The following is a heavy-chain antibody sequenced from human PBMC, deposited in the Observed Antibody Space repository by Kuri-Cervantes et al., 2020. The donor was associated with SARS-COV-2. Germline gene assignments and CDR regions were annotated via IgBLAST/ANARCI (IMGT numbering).Heavy chain of an antibody. D-gene: IGHD6-13*01. V-gene: IGHV3-30*03. CDR2: ISYDGSNK. J-gene: IGHJ6*02. Sequence: LSLTCAASGFTFGSYGMHWVRQAQGKGLEWVAVISYDGSNKYYADSVKGRFTISRDNSKNTLYLQMNSLRAEDTAVYYCARLGVAAAGSYYYYGMDVWGQGTTVTVSS. CDR1: GFTFGSYG. CDR3: ARLGVAAAGSYYYYGMDV.